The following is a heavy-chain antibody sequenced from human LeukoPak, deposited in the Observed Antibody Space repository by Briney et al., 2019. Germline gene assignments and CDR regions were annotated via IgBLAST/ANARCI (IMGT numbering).Heavy chain of an antibody. D-gene: IGHD2-2*01. CDR1: GGSISISRYY. CDR3: ARHVPIGYCSSTSCDSMAYFDY. V-gene: IGHV4-39*01. CDR2: MCDSGST. J-gene: IGHJ4*02. Sequence: PSDTLSLTCTVSGGSISISRYYWGWIRQPAGKGLGGIGSMCDSGSTYSNPSLKSRVTTSVDTSKNQFSLKLSYLTAADTAVYYGARHVPIGYCSSTSCDSMAYFDYWGQGTLVTVSS.